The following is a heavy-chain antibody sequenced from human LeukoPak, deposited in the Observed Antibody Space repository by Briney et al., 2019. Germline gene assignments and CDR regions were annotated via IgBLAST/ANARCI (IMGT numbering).Heavy chain of an antibody. V-gene: IGHV4-34*01. J-gene: IGHJ4*02. D-gene: IGHD5-18*01. CDR1: GGSFSGYY. Sequence: SETLSLTCAVYGGSFSGYYWSWIRQPPGKGLEWIGEINHSGSTNYNPSLKSRVTISVDTSKNQFSLKLSSVTAADTAVYYCARKSDTAMVDYWGQRTLVTVSS. CDR2: INHSGST. CDR3: ARKSDTAMVDY.